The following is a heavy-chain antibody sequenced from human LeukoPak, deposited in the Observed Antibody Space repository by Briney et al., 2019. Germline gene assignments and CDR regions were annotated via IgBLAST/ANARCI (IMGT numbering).Heavy chain of an antibody. CDR2: ISGSGGST. Sequence: PGGSLRLSCAASGFTVSSNYMSWVRQAPGKGLEWVSAISGSGGSTYYADSVKGRFTISRDNSKNTPYLQMNSLRAEDTAVYYCAKVGYCSGGSCYLEYYFDYWGQGTLVTVSS. CDR3: AKVGYCSGGSCYLEYYFDY. V-gene: IGHV3-23*01. D-gene: IGHD2-15*01. CDR1: GFTVSSNY. J-gene: IGHJ4*02.